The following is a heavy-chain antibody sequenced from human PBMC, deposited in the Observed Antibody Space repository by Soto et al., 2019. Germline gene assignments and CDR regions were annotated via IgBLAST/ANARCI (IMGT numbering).Heavy chain of an antibody. CDR2: SYYTGSS. CDR1: GDSIRSPDCY. V-gene: IGHV4-30-4*01. Sequence: QVQLQESSPGLVKPSQTLSLTCSVSGDSIRSPDCYWGWLRQTPGKGLEWMGYSYYTGSSYYHPSLTSRVSISVDTSKNQFSLKLNSVYAADTAIYYCAIDKWSGSDNGAFDVWGQGTTVTVSS. J-gene: IGHJ3*01. D-gene: IGHD6-25*01. CDR3: AIDKWSGSDNGAFDV.